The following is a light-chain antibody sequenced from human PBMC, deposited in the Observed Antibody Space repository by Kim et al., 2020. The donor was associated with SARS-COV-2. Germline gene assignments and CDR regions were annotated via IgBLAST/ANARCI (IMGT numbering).Light chain of an antibody. CDR3: QQYGSSRYT. J-gene: IGKJ2*01. CDR1: QSDSSSF. Sequence: SSPGERATLASRASQSDSSSFLAWYQQKPGQAPRLLIYGASSRATGIPDRFSGSGSGTDLTLTISRLEPEDFEVYYCQQYGSSRYTCGQETKLEIK. V-gene: IGKV3-20*01. CDR2: GAS.